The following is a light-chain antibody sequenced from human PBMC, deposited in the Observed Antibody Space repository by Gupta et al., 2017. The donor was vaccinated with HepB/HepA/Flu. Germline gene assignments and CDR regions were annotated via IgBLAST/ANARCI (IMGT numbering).Light chain of an antibody. Sequence: QSALTQPRSVSGSPGQSVTISCTGTSSDVGGYNYVSWYQQHPGQAPKLIIYDVSKRPSGVPDRFSGSKSDNTASLTISGLQAEDEADYYCCSYVASHTTHAVFGGGAKLTVL. J-gene: IGLJ2*01. CDR1: SSDVGGYNY. CDR2: DVS. CDR3: CSYVASHTTHAV. V-gene: IGLV2-11*01.